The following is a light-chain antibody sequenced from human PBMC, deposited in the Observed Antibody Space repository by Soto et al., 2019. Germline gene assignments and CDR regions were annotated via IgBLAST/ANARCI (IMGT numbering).Light chain of an antibody. Sequence: EIVLTQSPATLSLSPGERATLSCRASQSVSSYLAWYQQKPGQAPRLLIYDASNRATGIPARFSGSGSGTDFTPTISSLEPEDFAVYYCQQYNNWLLITFGQGTRLEIK. CDR1: QSVSSY. CDR3: QQYNNWLLIT. J-gene: IGKJ5*01. V-gene: IGKV3-11*01. CDR2: DAS.